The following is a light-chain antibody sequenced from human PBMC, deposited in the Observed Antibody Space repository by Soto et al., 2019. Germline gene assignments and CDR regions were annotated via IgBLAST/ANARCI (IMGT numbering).Light chain of an antibody. CDR3: CSYVGSSTYV. J-gene: IGLJ1*01. CDR2: EVS. Sequence: QSVLTQPASVSGSPGQSITISCTGTSSDVGSYNLVSWYQQHPGKAPKVMIYEVSKRPSGVSNRFSGSKFGNTASLTISGLQADDEADYYCCSYVGSSTYVFGTGTKVTVL. CDR1: SSDVGSYNL. V-gene: IGLV2-23*02.